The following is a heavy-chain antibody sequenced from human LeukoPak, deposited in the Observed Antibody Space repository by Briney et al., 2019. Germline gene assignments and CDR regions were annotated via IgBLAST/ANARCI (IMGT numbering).Heavy chain of an antibody. CDR2: ISWNSGSI. J-gene: IGHJ4*02. Sequence: PGGSLRLSCAASGFTFDDYAMHWVRQAPGKGLEWVSGISWNSGSIGYADSVKGRFTISRDNAKNSLYLQMNSLRAEDTALYYCAKDMRYPYYYDSSGYYPPTYFDYWGQGTLVTVSS. V-gene: IGHV3-9*01. CDR3: AKDMRYPYYYDSSGYYPPTYFDY. D-gene: IGHD3-22*01. CDR1: GFTFDDYA.